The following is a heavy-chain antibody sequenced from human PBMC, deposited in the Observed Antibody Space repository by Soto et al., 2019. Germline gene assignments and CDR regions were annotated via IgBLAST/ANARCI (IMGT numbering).Heavy chain of an antibody. CDR2: INHSGST. V-gene: IGHV4-34*01. D-gene: IGHD4-17*01. J-gene: IGHJ5*02. CDR3: ARGHRGATVTGAQRGDWFDP. CDR1: GGSFSGYY. Sequence: LSLTCAVYGGSFSGYYWSWIRQPPGKGLEWIGEINHSGSTNYNPSLKSRVTISVDTPKNQFSLKLSSVTAADTAVYYCARGHRGATVTGAQRGDWFDPWGQGTLVTVSS.